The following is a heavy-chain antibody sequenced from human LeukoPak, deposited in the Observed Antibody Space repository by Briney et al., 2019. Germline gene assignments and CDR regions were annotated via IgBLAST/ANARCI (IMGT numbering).Heavy chain of an antibody. V-gene: IGHV1-69*13. D-gene: IGHD2-15*01. J-gene: IGHJ4*02. CDR2: IIPIFGTA. CDR3: ATDRGYCSGGSCQSLFDY. CDR1: GGTISSYA. Sequence: SVKVSCKASGGTISSYAISWVRQAPGQGLEWMGGIIPIFGTANYAQKFQGRVTITADESTSTAYMELSSLRSEDKAVYYCATDRGYCSGGSCQSLFDYWGQGTLVTVSS.